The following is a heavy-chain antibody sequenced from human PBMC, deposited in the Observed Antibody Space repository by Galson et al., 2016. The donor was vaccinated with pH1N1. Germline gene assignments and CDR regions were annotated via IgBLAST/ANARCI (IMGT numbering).Heavy chain of an antibody. CDR3: ATDDLYNINGIFLDYFDS. V-gene: IGHV3-66*01. D-gene: IGHD2-8*01. Sequence: SLRLSCAASGFTVSDKYMTWVRQAPGKGLEWVSVIFSGGRTFYADSVKGRFTISRDNSKNTLYLQMNSLRAEDTAVYYCATDDLYNINGIFLDYFDSWGQGTLVTVSS. J-gene: IGHJ4*02. CDR1: GFTVSDKY. CDR2: IFSGGRT.